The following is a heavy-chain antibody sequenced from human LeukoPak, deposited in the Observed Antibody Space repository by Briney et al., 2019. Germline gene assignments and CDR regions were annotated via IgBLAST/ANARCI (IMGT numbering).Heavy chain of an antibody. J-gene: IGHJ4*02. CDR2: IHNSGST. CDR3: ARGPYYGSGSPNRIDY. D-gene: IGHD3-10*01. CDR1: GGSISSSSYY. V-gene: IGHV4-61*05. Sequence: PSETLSLTCTVSGGSISSSSYYWGWIRQPPGKGLEWIGYIHNSGSTSYNPSLKSRVTISVDTSKNQFSLKLSSVTAADTAVYYCARGPYYGSGSPNRIDYWGQGTLVTVSS.